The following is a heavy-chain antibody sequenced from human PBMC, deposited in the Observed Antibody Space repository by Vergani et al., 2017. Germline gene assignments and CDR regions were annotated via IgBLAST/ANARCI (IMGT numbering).Heavy chain of an antibody. J-gene: IGHJ6*02. CDR3: ARDRDATKPRKGYYYYGMDV. V-gene: IGHV1-8*01. Sequence: QVQLVQSGAEVKKPGASVKVSCKASGYTFTSYDINWVRQATGQGLEWMGWMNPSTGNTGYAQNFQGRVTITADKSTSTAYMELSSLRSEDTAVYYCARDRDATKPRKGYYYYGMDVWGQGTTVTVSS. D-gene: IGHD1-14*01. CDR2: MNPSTGNT. CDR1: GYTFTSYD.